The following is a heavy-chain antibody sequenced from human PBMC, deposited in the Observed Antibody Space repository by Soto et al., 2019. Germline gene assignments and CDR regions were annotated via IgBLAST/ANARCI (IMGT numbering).Heavy chain of an antibody. CDR2: IYYSGST. CDR3: ARTVFFGVVTNPYYYYMDV. CDR1: GGSISSGGYY. D-gene: IGHD3-3*01. Sequence: QVQLQESGPGLVKPSQTLSLTCTVSGGSISSGGYYWSWIRQHPGKGLEWIGYIYYSGSTYYNPSLKSRVTISVDTSKNQFSLKLSSVTAADTAVYYCARTVFFGVVTNPYYYYMDVWGKGTTVTVSS. J-gene: IGHJ6*03. V-gene: IGHV4-31*03.